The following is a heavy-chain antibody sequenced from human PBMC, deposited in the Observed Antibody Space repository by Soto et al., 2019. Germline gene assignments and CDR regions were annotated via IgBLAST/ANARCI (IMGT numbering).Heavy chain of an antibody. CDR1: GFTFSDYY. Sequence: VGSLRLSCAASGFTFSDYYMSWIRQAPGKGLEWVSYSSSSGSIIYYADSVKGRFTTSRDNAKSSLHLQMNSLRAEDTAVYYCARGSPGNSYYFGYWGQGTLVTVSS. V-gene: IGHV3-11*01. CDR2: SSSSGSII. CDR3: ARGSPGNSYYFGY. D-gene: IGHD3-10*01. J-gene: IGHJ4*02.